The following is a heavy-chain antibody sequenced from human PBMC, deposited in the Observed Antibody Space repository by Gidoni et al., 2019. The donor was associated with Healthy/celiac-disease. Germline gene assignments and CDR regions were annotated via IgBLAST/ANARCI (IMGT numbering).Heavy chain of an antibody. V-gene: IGHV4-34*01. CDR1: GGSFSGYY. CDR2: INHSGST. D-gene: IGHD6-19*01. Sequence: QVQLQQWGAGLLKPSETLSLTCAVYGGSFSGYYWSWIRQPPGKGLEWIGEINHSGSTNYNPSLKSRVTISVDTSKNQFSLKLSSVTAADTAVYYCARGLWSSPSSGWYYWGQGTLVTVSS. CDR3: ARGLWSSPSSGWYY. J-gene: IGHJ4*02.